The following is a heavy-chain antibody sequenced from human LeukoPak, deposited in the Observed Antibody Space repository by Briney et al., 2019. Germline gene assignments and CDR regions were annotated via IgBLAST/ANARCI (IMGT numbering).Heavy chain of an antibody. Sequence: GGSLRLSCAASGFTFTSHDMHWVRQAPDKGLEWVAVTSSDGGLKYYADSVKGRFTISRDNSKNTLFLQMNSLRPEDTAVYSCARDPVSDKPDYFDDWGQGTLVTVSS. D-gene: IGHD1-14*01. CDR3: ARDPVSDKPDYFDD. CDR1: GFTFTSHD. J-gene: IGHJ4*02. CDR2: TSSDGGLK. V-gene: IGHV3-30*03.